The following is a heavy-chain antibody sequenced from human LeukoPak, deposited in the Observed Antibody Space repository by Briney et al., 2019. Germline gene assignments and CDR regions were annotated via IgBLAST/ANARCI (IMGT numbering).Heavy chain of an antibody. J-gene: IGHJ4*02. CDR1: GGSISSYY. D-gene: IGHD6-13*01. V-gene: IGHV4-59*01. CDR3: ARGSKYSSSWYFDY. Sequence: PSETLSLTCTVSGGSISSYYWSWIRQPPGKGLEWIGYIYYSGSTNYNPSLKSRVTISVDTSKNQFSLKLSSVTAADTAVYYCARGSKYSSSWYFDYWGQGTRVTVSS. CDR2: IYYSGST.